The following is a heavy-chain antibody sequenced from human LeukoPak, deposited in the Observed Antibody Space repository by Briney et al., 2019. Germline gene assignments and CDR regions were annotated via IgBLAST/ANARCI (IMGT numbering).Heavy chain of an antibody. Sequence: GGSLTLSCAASGFTFSSYAMSWVRQAPGKGLEWVSSISGSGGSTYYADSVKGRFTISRDNSKNTLYLQMNSLRAEDTAVYYCAKDPVNYDFWSGYFPMDVWGQGTTVTVSS. D-gene: IGHD3-3*01. J-gene: IGHJ6*02. V-gene: IGHV3-23*01. CDR2: ISGSGGST. CDR1: GFTFSSYA. CDR3: AKDPVNYDFWSGYFPMDV.